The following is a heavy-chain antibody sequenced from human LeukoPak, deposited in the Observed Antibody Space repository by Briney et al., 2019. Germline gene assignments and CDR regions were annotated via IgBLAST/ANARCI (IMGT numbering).Heavy chain of an antibody. CDR3: GRDRWPDY. Sequence: GGSLRLSCAASGFTFSTYWMHWVRQAPGKGLVWVSRISSDGSRTAYADSVKGRFTISRDNAKNTLYLQMDSLRAEDTAVYYCGRDRWPDYWGQGTLVTVSS. D-gene: IGHD4-23*01. J-gene: IGHJ4*02. CDR2: ISSDGSRT. CDR1: GFTFSTYW. V-gene: IGHV3-74*01.